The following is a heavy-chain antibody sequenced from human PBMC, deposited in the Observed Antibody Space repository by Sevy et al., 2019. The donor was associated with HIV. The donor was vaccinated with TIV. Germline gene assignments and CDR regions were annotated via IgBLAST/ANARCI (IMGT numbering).Heavy chain of an antibody. CDR2: LSVSGGST. CDR1: GFTFNIYA. D-gene: IGHD3-9*01. V-gene: IGHV3-23*01. Sequence: GGSLRLSCAASGFTFNIYAMTWVRQAPGKGLEWVSTLSVSGGSTYYADSVKGRFTISRDNSKNTLYLQMNSLRAEDTAVYYCAKDHDNNWFDPWGQGTLVTVSS. J-gene: IGHJ5*02. CDR3: AKDHDNNWFDP.